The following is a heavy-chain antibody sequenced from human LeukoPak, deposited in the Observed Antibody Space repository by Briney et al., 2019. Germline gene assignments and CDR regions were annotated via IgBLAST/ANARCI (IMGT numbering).Heavy chain of an antibody. V-gene: IGHV4-59*01. CDR3: ACGSGTLRGYGMDV. CDR2: IYYSGST. CDR1: GGSISSYY. J-gene: IGHJ6*02. D-gene: IGHD3-10*01. Sequence: SETLSLTCTVSGGSISSYYWSWIRQPPGKGLEWIGYIYYSGSTNYNPSLKSRVTISVDTSKNQFSLKLSSVTAADTAVYYCACGSGTLRGYGMDVWGQGTTVTVSS.